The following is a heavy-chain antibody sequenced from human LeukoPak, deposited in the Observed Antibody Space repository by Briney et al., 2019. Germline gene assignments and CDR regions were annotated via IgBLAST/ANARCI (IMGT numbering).Heavy chain of an antibody. CDR3: VVPAAHRTVDY. J-gene: IGHJ4*02. Sequence: PSETLSLTCAVYGGSFSGYYWSWIRQPPGKGLEWIGEINHSGSTNYNPSLKSRVTISVDTSKNQFSLKLSSVTAADTAVYYPVVPAAHRTVDYWGQGTLVTVSS. CDR1: GGSFSGYY. V-gene: IGHV4-34*01. CDR2: INHSGST. D-gene: IGHD2-2*01.